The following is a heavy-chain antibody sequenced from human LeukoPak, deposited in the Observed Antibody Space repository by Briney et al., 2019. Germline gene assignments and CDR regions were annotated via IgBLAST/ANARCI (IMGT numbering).Heavy chain of an antibody. CDR1: GFTFTTYG. V-gene: IGHV3-7*01. CDR3: AKGGDH. D-gene: IGHD3-16*01. J-gene: IGHJ4*02. Sequence: GGSLRLSCAASGFTFTTYGMNWVRQAPGKGLEWVANIKPDGSDMYYVDSVKGRFTVSRDNARNSLYLQMNSLRAEDTAVYYCAKGGDHWGQGTLVTVSS. CDR2: IKPDGSDM.